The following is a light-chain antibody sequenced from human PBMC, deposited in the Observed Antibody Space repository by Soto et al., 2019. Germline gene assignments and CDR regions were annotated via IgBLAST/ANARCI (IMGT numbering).Light chain of an antibody. V-gene: IGKV3-15*01. CDR1: QSVSSN. CDR2: GAS. J-gene: IGKJ1*01. Sequence: EIVMTQSPATLSVSPGERATLSCRASQSVSSNLAWYQQKPGQAPRLLIYGASTRANGIPARFSGSGSGTDFPITNSTLQAEDFADHYCQHYNNWPLWMFGHGNKVEIK. CDR3: QHYNNWPLWM.